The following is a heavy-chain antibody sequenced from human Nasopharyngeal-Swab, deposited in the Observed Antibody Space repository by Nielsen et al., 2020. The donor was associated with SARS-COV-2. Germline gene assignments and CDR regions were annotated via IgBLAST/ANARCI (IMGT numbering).Heavy chain of an antibody. CDR1: GYTFTSYY. CDR2: INPSGGST. J-gene: IGHJ5*02. V-gene: IGHV1-46*01. D-gene: IGHD2-21*01. CDR3: ATEYCGGDCYSNWFDP. Sequence: ASVKVSCKASGYTFTSYYMHWVRQAPGQGLEWMGIINPSGGSTSYAQKFQGRVTMTEDTSTDTAYMELSSLRSEDTAVYYCATEYCGGDCYSNWFDPWGQGTLVTVSS.